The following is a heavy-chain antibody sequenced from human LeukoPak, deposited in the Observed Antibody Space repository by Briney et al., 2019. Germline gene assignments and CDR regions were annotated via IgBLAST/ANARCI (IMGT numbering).Heavy chain of an antibody. CDR1: GFTFSSYD. V-gene: IGHV4-34*01. D-gene: IGHD2-2*02. CDR3: ARGYCSSSTCYTWSVEY. CDR2: LNHSGST. Sequence: GSLRLSCAASGFTFSSYDMHWVRQAPGKGLEWIGELNHSGSTNYNPSLKSRVSISVDTSKNQFSLKLSSVTAADTAVYYCARGYCSSSTCYTWSVEYWGQGTLVTVSS. J-gene: IGHJ4*02.